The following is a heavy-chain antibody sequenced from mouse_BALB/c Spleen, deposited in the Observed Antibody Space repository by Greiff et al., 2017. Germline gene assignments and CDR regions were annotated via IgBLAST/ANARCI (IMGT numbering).Heavy chain of an antibody. D-gene: IGHD1-1*01. J-gene: IGHJ3*01. CDR3: ARDGSSSAWFAY. CDR1: GFNIKDTY. V-gene: IGHV14-3*02. CDR2: IDPANGNT. Sequence: EVQLQQSGAELVKPGASVKLSCTASGFNIKDTYMHWVKQRPEQGLEWIGRIDPANGNTKYDPKFQGKATITGDTSSNTAYLQLSSLTSEETAVYYCARDGSSSAWFAYWGQGTLVTVSA.